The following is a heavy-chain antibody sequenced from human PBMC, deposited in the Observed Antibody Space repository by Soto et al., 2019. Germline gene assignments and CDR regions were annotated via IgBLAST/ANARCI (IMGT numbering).Heavy chain of an antibody. CDR1: GGSISSSSYY. CDR3: ARLPYDAFDI. Sequence: QLQLQESGPGLVKPSETLSLTCTVSGGSISSSSYYWGWIRQPPGKGLEWIGSIYYSGSTYYNPALKSRVTISVDTSKNPFSLILNSVTAADTAVYYCARLPYDAFDIWGQGTMVTVSS. V-gene: IGHV4-39*01. J-gene: IGHJ3*02. CDR2: IYYSGST.